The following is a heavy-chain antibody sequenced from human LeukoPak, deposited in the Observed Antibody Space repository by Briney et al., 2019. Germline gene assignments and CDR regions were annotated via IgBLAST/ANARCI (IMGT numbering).Heavy chain of an antibody. CDR1: GFTFSDYY. V-gene: IGHV3-7*01. Sequence: GGSLRLSCAASGFTFSDYYMSWIRQAPGKGLEWVANIKQDGSEKYYVDSVKGRFTISRDNAKNSLYLQMNSLRAEDTAVYYCARDRSGPYTGWDIWGQGTMVTVSS. J-gene: IGHJ3*02. CDR3: ARDRSGPYTGWDI. D-gene: IGHD1-14*01. CDR2: IKQDGSEK.